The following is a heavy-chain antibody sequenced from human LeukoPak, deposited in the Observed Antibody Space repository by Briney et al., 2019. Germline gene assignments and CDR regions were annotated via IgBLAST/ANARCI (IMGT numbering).Heavy chain of an antibody. CDR2: IGVSDGMT. CDR1: GFTFSSHS. V-gene: IGHV3-23*01. D-gene: IGHD3-22*01. CDR3: AKRESSGSYPYYFDY. J-gene: IGHJ4*02. Sequence: GGSLRLSCVASGFTFSSHSMSCVRLAPGEGLEWVWAIGVSDGMTYYAGSVKGRFTITRDNSKDTLYLQMNSLRVEDTATYYGAKRESSGSYPYYFDYWGQGTLVTVSS.